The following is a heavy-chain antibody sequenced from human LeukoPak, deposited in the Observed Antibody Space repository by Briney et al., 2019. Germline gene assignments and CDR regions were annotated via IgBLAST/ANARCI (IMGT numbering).Heavy chain of an antibody. J-gene: IGHJ5*02. Sequence: PSETLSLTCTVSGGSISSSSYYWGWIRQPPGKGLEWIGSIYYSGSTYYNPSLKSRVTISVDTSKNQFSLKLSSVTAADTAVYYCARGPRYYDILTGYSNWFDPWGQGTLVTVSS. D-gene: IGHD3-9*01. CDR3: ARGPRYYDILTGYSNWFDP. CDR1: GGSISSSSYY. V-gene: IGHV4-39*01. CDR2: IYYSGST.